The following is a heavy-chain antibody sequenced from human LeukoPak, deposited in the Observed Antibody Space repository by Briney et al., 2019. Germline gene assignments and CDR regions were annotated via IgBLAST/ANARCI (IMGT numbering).Heavy chain of an antibody. V-gene: IGHV3-48*03. CDR2: IGSFGTTI. Sequence: QPGGSLRLSCAASGFTFSSYEMNGVRQAPGKGVEGVSYIGSFGTTISYADSVKGRFTISRDNAKSSLYLQMSSLRDEDTAVYYCAKVATGAFYFDFWGQGTLVTVSS. J-gene: IGHJ4*02. CDR1: GFTFSSYE. CDR3: AKVATGAFYFDF. D-gene: IGHD5-12*01.